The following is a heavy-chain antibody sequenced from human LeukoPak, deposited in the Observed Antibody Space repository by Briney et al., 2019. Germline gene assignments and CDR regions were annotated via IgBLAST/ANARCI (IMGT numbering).Heavy chain of an antibody. J-gene: IGHJ4*02. CDR2: IIPIFGTA. V-gene: IGHV1-69*13. Sequence: SVKVSCKASGGTFSSYAISWVRQAPGQGLEWMGGIIPIFGTADYAQKFQGRVTITADESTSTAYMELNSLRSEDTAVYYCARDPSMIRGENTPYFDYWGQGTLVTVSS. CDR3: ARDPSMIRGENTPYFDY. CDR1: GGTFSSYA. D-gene: IGHD3-10*01.